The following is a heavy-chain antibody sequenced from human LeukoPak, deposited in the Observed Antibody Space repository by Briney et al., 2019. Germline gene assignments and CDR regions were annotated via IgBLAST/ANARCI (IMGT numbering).Heavy chain of an antibody. J-gene: IGHJ4*02. CDR3: AKELGGPLRYFDWLLDY. V-gene: IGHV3-23*01. Sequence: SGGSLRLSCAASGFTFSSYAMSWVRQAPGKGLEWVSAISGSGGSTYYADSVKGRFTISRDNSKNTLYLQMNSLRAEDTAVYYCAKELGGPLRYFDWLLDYWGQGTLVTVSS. D-gene: IGHD3-9*01. CDR1: GFTFSSYA. CDR2: ISGSGGST.